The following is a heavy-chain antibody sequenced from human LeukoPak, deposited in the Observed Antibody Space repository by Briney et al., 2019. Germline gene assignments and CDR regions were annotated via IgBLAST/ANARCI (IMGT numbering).Heavy chain of an antibody. V-gene: IGHV4-39*01. Sequence: SETLSLTCTVSGGSISRSFYYWGWIRQSPGKGLEWTGSIYYSDSGKMYYNPSLKSRVTMSADTSKNQFSLRVNSVTAADTAVYYCARRPPALGAFDIWGQGTMVSVSS. CDR2: IYYSDSGKM. CDR1: GGSISRSFYY. CDR3: ARRPPALGAFDI. J-gene: IGHJ3*02.